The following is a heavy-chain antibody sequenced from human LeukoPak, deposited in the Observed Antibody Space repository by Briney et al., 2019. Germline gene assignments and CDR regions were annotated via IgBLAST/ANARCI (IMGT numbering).Heavy chain of an antibody. CDR2: IYYSGST. Sequence: SETLSLTCTVSGGSISSYYWSWIRQPPGKGLEWIGYIYYSGSTNYNPSLKSRVTISVDTSKNQFSLKLSSVTAADTAVYYCARGAAPGKMSWFDPWGQGTLVTVSS. D-gene: IGHD6-13*01. CDR1: GGSISSYY. V-gene: IGHV4-59*01. CDR3: ARGAAPGKMSWFDP. J-gene: IGHJ5*02.